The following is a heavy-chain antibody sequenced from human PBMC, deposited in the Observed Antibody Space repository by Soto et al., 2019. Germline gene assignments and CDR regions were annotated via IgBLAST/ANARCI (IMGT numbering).Heavy chain of an antibody. Sequence: LRLSCAASGFTFSSYSMNWVRQAPGKGLEWVSSISSSSSYIYYADSVKGQVTISVDKSISTAFLQWSSLKASDTAMYYCATQGYESSGYFDYWGQGTLVTVSS. CDR2: ISSSSSYI. CDR1: GFTFSSYS. J-gene: IGHJ4*02. V-gene: IGHV3-21*04. D-gene: IGHD3-22*01. CDR3: ATQGYESSGYFDY.